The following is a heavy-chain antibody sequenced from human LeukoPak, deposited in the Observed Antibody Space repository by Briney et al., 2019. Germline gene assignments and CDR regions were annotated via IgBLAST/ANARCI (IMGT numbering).Heavy chain of an antibody. D-gene: IGHD4-17*01. CDR1: GGSFSGYY. CDR3: ARGIHDYGDDEAFDI. CDR2: INHSGST. Sequence: SETLSLTCAVYGGSFSGYYWSWIRQPPGKGLEWIGEINHSGSTNYNPSLKSRVTISVDTSKNQFSLKLSSVTAADMAVYYCARGIHDYGDDEAFDIWGQGTMVTVSS. V-gene: IGHV4-34*01. J-gene: IGHJ3*02.